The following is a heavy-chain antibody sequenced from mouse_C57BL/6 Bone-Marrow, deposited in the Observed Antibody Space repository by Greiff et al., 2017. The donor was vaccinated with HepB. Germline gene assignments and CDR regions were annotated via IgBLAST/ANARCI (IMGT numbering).Heavy chain of an antibody. V-gene: IGHV1-15*01. CDR2: IDPETGGT. CDR1: GYTFTDYE. J-gene: IGHJ3*01. D-gene: IGHD4-1*01. CDR3: TRSGTWAWFAY. Sequence: HVQLQQSGAELVRPGASVTLSCKASGYTFTDYEMHWVKQTPVHGLEWIGAIDPETGGTAYNQKFKGKAILTADKSSSTAYMELRSLTSEDSAVYYCTRSGTWAWFAYWGQGTLVTVSA.